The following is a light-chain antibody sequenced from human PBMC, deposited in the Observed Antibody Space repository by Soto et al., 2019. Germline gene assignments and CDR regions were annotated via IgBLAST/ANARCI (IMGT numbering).Light chain of an antibody. V-gene: IGLV2-14*01. J-gene: IGLJ2*01. CDR1: RSDIGASNS. CDR3: SSYTSSSTLV. Sequence: QSALTQPASVSGSPGQSITISCAGTRSDIGASNSVSWYQHLPGRPPTLIIYEVSNRPSGVSNRFSGSKSGNTASLTISGLQAEDEADYYCSSYTSSSTLVFGGGTQLTVL. CDR2: EVS.